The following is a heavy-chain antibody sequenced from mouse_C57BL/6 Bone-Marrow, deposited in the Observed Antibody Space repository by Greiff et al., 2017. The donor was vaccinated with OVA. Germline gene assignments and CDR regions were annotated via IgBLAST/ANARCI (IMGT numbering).Heavy chain of an antibody. D-gene: IGHD2-1*01. CDR2: IDPENGDT. Sequence: EVQLQQSGAELVRPGASVKLSCTASGFNIKDDYMHWVKQRPEQGLEWIGWIDPENGDTEYASKFQGKATITADPSSNTAYLQLSSLTSEDAAVYYWTADGNFDYWGQGTTLTVSS. J-gene: IGHJ2*01. CDR1: GFNIKDDY. V-gene: IGHV14-4*01. CDR3: TADGNFDY.